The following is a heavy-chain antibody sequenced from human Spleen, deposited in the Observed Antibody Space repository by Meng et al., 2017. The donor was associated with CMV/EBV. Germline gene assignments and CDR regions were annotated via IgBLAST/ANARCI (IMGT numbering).Heavy chain of an antibody. D-gene: IGHD6-13*01. CDR2: ISGYRGNT. J-gene: IGHJ1*01. Sequence: QVQLVQSGAEVEKPGASVKVSCKASGYTFTDYYVHWVRQAPGQGLEWMGWISGYRGNTKYAQKVQGRVTMTTDASTNTAYLELRSLRSDDTAVYYCARDQQLIPAEYFQHWGPGTLVTVSS. CDR1: GYTFTDYY. CDR3: ARDQQLIPAEYFQH. V-gene: IGHV1-18*04.